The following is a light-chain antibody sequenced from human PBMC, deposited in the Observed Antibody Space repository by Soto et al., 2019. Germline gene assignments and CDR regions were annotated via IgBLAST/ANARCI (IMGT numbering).Light chain of an antibody. CDR2: AAS. V-gene: IGKV3-15*01. CDR1: QSVSTD. CDR3: QPYRYWPPLT. Sequence: EIVMTQSPATLSVSPGDRATLSCRASQSVSTDLAWYQQKPGQAPRLLIYAASTKATGIPARFSGSGSGTDFTLSISSLQSEDSAVFYCQPYRYWPPLTFGGGTKVEIK. J-gene: IGKJ4*01.